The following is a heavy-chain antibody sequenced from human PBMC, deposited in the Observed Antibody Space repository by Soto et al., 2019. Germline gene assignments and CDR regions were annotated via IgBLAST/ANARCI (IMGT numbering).Heavy chain of an antibody. CDR1: GYTFTSYA. V-gene: IGHV1-3*01. CDR2: INAGNGNT. CDR3: ARARGKTYGDYVYYYYYYMDV. J-gene: IGHJ6*03. Sequence: ASVKVSCKASGYTFTSYAMHWVRQAPGQRLEWMGWINAGNGNTKYSQKFQGRVTITRDTSASTAYMELSSLRSEDTAVYYCARARGKTYGDYVYYYYYYMDVSGKGTTVTVSS. D-gene: IGHD4-17*01.